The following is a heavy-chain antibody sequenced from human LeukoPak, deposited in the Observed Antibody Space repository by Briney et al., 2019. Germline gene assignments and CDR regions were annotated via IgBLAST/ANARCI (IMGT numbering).Heavy chain of an antibody. CDR1: GXSISSSSYY. CDR3: ARVGIAAAGPYYFDY. J-gene: IGHJ4*02. CDR2: IYYSGST. V-gene: IGHV4-39*01. D-gene: IGHD6-13*01. Sequence: SETLSLTCTVSGXSISSSSYYWGWIRQPPGKGLEWIGSIYYSGSTYYNPSLKSRVTISVDTSKNQFSLKLSSVTAADTAVYYCARVGIAAAGPYYFDYWGQGTLVTVSS.